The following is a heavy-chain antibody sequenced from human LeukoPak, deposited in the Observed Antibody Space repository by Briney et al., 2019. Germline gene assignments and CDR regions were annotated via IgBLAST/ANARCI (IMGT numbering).Heavy chain of an antibody. V-gene: IGHV4-4*07. CDR1: GGSISSYY. Sequence: PSETLSLTCTVSGGSISSYYWSWIRQPAGKGLEWIGRIYIGGSTNYNPSLKSRVTMSVDTSKNQFSLKLSSVTAADTAVYYCAFIAAAGTANYYGMDVWGQGTTVTVSS. J-gene: IGHJ6*02. D-gene: IGHD6-13*01. CDR3: AFIAAAGTANYYGMDV. CDR2: IYIGGST.